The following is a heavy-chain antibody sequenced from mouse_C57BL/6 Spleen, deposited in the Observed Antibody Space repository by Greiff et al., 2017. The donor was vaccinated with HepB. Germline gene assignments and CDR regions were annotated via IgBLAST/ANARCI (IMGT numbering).Heavy chain of an antibody. D-gene: IGHD1-1*01. CDR3: ARSSIITTVPYWYFDV. J-gene: IGHJ1*03. Sequence: QVQLQQPGAELVKPGASVKLSCKASGYTFTSYWMHWVKQRPGQGLEWIGMIHPNSGSTNYNEKFKSKATLTVDKSSSTAYMQLSSLTSEDSAVYYCARSSIITTVPYWYFDVWGTGTTVTVSS. V-gene: IGHV1-64*01. CDR2: IHPNSGST. CDR1: GYTFTSYW.